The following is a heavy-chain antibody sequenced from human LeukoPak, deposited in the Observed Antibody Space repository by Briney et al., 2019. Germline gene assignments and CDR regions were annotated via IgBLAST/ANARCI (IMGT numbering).Heavy chain of an antibody. J-gene: IGHJ4*02. D-gene: IGHD3-22*01. CDR3: GRPSSGRHFDS. CDR1: GVSVSNHY. CDR2: FYYSGGT. Sequence: SETLSLTCSVSGVSVSNHYWSWIRQPPGKVLEWIGWFYYSGGTYFNPSLGSRGTISADTSRNHRSLNLRSCASWDTPVQYCGRPSSGRHFDSWGQGALVTVSS. V-gene: IGHV4-59*02.